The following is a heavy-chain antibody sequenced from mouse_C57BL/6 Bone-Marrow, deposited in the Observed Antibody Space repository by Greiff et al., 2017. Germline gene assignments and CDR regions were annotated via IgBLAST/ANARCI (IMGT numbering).Heavy chain of an antibody. J-gene: IGHJ1*03. D-gene: IGHD1-1*01. V-gene: IGHV1-55*01. CDR3: ARSPIYYYGPWYFEV. CDR1: GYTFTSYW. CDR2: IYPGSGST. Sequence: QVQLQQPGAELVKPGASVKMSCKASGYTFTSYWITWVKQRPGQGLEWIGDIYPGSGSTNYNEKFKSKATLTVDTSSSTAYMQLSSLTSEDSAVYYCARSPIYYYGPWYFEVWGTGTTVTVSS.